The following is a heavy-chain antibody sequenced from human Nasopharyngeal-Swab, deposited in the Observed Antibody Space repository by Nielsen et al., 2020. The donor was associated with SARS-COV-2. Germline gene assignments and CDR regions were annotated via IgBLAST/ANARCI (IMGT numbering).Heavy chain of an antibody. CDR2: IWYDGSNE. J-gene: IGHJ3*02. D-gene: IGHD6-13*01. V-gene: IGHV3-33*01. CDR3: ARDHSSSWLYDAFDI. Sequence: GESLKISCAASGFTFSSYGMHWVRQAPGKGLEWVAVIWYDGSNEYYADSVKGRFTISRDNSKNTLYLQMNSLRVEDTAVYYCARDHSSSWLYDAFDIWGQGTMVTVSS. CDR1: GFTFSSYG.